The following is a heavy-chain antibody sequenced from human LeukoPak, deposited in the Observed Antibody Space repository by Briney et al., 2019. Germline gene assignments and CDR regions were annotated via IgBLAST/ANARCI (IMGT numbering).Heavy chain of an antibody. V-gene: IGHV4-4*02. Sequence: PSETLSLTCAVSGGSISSSNWWSWVRQPPGKGLEWIGEIYHSGSTNYNPSLKSRVTISVDTSKNQFFLKLSSVTAADTAVYYCAREGGGDCYDCPFDYWGQGTLVTVSS. J-gene: IGHJ4*02. CDR1: GGSISSSNW. CDR2: IYHSGST. CDR3: AREGGGDCYDCPFDY. D-gene: IGHD2-21*02.